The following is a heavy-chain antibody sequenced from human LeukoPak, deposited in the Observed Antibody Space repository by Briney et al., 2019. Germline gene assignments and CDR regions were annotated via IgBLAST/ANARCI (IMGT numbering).Heavy chain of an antibody. V-gene: IGHV4-59*02. J-gene: IGHJ4*02. CDR1: GGSVSSHY. Sequence: SETLCLTCTVSGGSVSSHYLSWIRQPPGKGLEWIGYINYSGSTNYNPSPKSRVTISVDTSKNQFSLKLSSATAADTAVYYCARGGVYQLAPFDYWGQGTLVTVS. D-gene: IGHD2-2*01. CDR2: INYSGST. CDR3: ARGGVYQLAPFDY.